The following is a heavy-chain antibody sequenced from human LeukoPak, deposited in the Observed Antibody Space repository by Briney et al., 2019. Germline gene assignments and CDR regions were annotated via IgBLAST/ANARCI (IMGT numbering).Heavy chain of an antibody. CDR2: IYSVGGT. D-gene: IGHD6-19*01. V-gene: IGHV3-53*01. CDR3: ARDTPAGDFEY. CDR1: GFIVSTNY. Sequence: GGSLRLSCAASGFIVSTNYMIWVRQAPGKGLEWVSVIYSVGGTYYADSVRGRFAIPRDNSKNMLYLQMNSLRAEDTAVYYCARDTPAGDFEYWGQGTLVTVSS. J-gene: IGHJ4*02.